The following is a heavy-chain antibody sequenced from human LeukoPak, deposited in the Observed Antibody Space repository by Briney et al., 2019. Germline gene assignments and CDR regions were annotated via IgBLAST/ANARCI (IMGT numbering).Heavy chain of an antibody. CDR3: AKDRGYCRSTTCALDS. CDR2: ISDSDDST. V-gene: IGHV3-23*01. Sequence: GGSLRLSCAASGFTFRSYAMTWVRQAPGKGLEWVSAISDSDDSTYYADSVKGRFTISRDNSKNTLYLQLNTLRPEDTAVYYCAKDRGYCRSTTCALDSWGQGTLVTVSP. J-gene: IGHJ4*02. CDR1: GFTFRSYA. D-gene: IGHD2-2*03.